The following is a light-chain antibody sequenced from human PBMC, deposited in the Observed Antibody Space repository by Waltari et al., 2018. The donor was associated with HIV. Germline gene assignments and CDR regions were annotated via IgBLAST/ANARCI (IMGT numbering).Light chain of an antibody. Sequence: QSALTQPPSASGSPGQSVTISCTGTSSDVGGYNYVSWYQQHPGKAPKLMIYEVTKRPSGVPDRFSGSKSGNTASLTASGLQAEDEADYYRTSYAGSNNFVVFGGGTKLTVL. CDR3: TSYAGSNNFVV. J-gene: IGLJ2*01. V-gene: IGLV2-8*01. CDR1: SSDVGGYNY. CDR2: EVT.